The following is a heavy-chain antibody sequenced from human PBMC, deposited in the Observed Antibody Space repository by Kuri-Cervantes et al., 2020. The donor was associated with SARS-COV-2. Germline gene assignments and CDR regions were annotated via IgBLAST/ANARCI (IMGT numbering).Heavy chain of an antibody. D-gene: IGHD3-3*01. Sequence: GASLKISCAASEFTCSSYGMHWVRQAPGKGLEWVAFIRYDGSNKYYADSVKGRFTISRDNSKSTLYLQMNSLRAEDTAMYYCARPGLTIFGLVTSWGQGTLVTVSS. CDR2: IRYDGSNK. V-gene: IGHV3-30*02. CDR3: ARPGLTIFGLVTS. CDR1: EFTCSSYG. J-gene: IGHJ5*02.